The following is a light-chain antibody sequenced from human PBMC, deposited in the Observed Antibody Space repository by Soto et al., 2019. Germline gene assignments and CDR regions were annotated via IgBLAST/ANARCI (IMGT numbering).Light chain of an antibody. J-gene: IGKJ5*01. CDR1: QNIRSY. CDR3: QQRSDWPPIT. V-gene: IGKV3-11*01. Sequence: EIVLTQSPATLSLSQGERATLSCRASQNIRSYLAWYQQKPGQAPRLLIYDASNRATGIPARFSGSGSGTDFTLTISSREAEDFAVYYCQQRSDWPPITFGQGTRLEIK. CDR2: DAS.